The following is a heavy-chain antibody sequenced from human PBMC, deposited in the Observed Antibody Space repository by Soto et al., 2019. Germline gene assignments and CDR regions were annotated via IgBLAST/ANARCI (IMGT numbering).Heavy chain of an antibody. J-gene: IGHJ4*02. V-gene: IGHV1-8*01. D-gene: IGHD3-9*01. CDR3: ARKGFLDWFLDF. CDR2: VNPNSGDT. CDR1: GYTFSSYD. Sequence: QVQLVQSGAEVKKPGASEKVSCKASGYTFSSYDITWVRQAAGQGLEWMGWVNPNSGDTDYAQKFQGRVTMTRDTSRRTAYMELSSLRSEDSAVYYCARKGFLDWFLDFWGQGTLVTVSS.